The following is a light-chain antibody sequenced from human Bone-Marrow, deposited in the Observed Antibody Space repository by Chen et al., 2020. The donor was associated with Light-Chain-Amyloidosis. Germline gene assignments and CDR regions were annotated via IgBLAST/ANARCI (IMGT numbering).Light chain of an antibody. J-gene: IGLJ3*02. CDR2: EDD. Sequence: NYMLTQPHSVSESPGKTIIISCTRSRGSIATNYALWCQKRPGSSPTTVIYEDDQSPSRVPDRFSGSSASASNSAAITISRLKTEDEAVYFCQSSPGSSPRVFGGVTKLTVL. CDR1: RGSIATNY. CDR3: QSSPGSSPRV. V-gene: IGLV6-57*01.